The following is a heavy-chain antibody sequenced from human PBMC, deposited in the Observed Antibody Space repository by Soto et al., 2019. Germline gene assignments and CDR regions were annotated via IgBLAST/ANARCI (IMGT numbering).Heavy chain of an antibody. Sequence: QVQLVESGGGVVQSGRSLRLSCVASGFPVSNYGMHWVRQAPGKGLEWVALMWYDGSNEYNVDSVQGRFTISRDASKNTLYLEMHALRVDDTAVYYCARDVGALGSSRWFDTWGQGTRVIVSS. V-gene: IGHV3-33*01. CDR2: MWYDGSNE. CDR1: GFPVSNYG. CDR3: ARDVGALGSSRWFDT. D-gene: IGHD3-16*01. J-gene: IGHJ5*02.